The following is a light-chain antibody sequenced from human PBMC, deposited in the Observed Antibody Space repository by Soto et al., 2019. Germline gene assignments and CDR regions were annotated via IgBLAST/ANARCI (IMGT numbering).Light chain of an antibody. Sequence: ETVMTQSPATLSVSPGERATLSCRASQSVSSSLAWYQQKPGQAPRPLIYGASTRATGIPARFSGSGSGTEFTLTISSLQSEDCAVYYCQQYSNWPLTFGGGTKVEIK. V-gene: IGKV3-15*01. J-gene: IGKJ4*01. CDR1: QSVSSS. CDR3: QQYSNWPLT. CDR2: GAS.